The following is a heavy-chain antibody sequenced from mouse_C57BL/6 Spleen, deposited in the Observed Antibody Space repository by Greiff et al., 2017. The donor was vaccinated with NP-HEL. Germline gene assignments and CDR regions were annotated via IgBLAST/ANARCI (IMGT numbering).Heavy chain of an antibody. CDR1: GYTFTSYT. V-gene: IGHV1-4*01. D-gene: IGHD4-1*01. CDR3: ARGPNWDYFDY. Sequence: VQLQQSGAELARPGASVKMSCKASGYTFTSYTMHWVKQRPGQGLEWIGYINPSRGYTKYNQKFKDKAKLTADKSSSTAYIQLSSLTSEDSAVYYCARGPNWDYFDYWGQGTTLTVSS. J-gene: IGHJ2*01. CDR2: INPSRGYT.